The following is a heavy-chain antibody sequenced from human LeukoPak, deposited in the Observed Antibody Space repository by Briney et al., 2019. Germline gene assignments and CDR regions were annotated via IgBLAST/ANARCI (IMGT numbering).Heavy chain of an antibody. CDR3: ARLDRHYYYYGMDV. Sequence: SETLSLTCTVSGGSISSSSYYWGWIRQPPGKGLEWIGSIYYSGSTYYNPSLKSRVTISVDTSKNQFSLKLSSVTAADTAVYYCARLDRHYYYYGMDVWGQGTTVTVS. V-gene: IGHV4-39*01. J-gene: IGHJ6*02. CDR2: IYYSGST. CDR1: GGSISSSSYY.